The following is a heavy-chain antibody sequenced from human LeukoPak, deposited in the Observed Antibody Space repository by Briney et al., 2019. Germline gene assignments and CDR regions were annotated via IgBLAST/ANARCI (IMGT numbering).Heavy chain of an antibody. CDR3: AKDISSSGWYGHYLDY. V-gene: IGHV3-33*06. D-gene: IGHD6-19*01. CDR2: IWYDGSNK. CDR1: GFTFSSYG. Sequence: GRSLRLSCAASGFTFSSYGMHWVRQAPGKGLEWVAVIWYDGSNKYYADSVKGRFTISRDNSKNTLYLQMNSLRAEDTAVYYCAKDISSSGWYGHYLDYWGQGTLVTVSS. J-gene: IGHJ4*02.